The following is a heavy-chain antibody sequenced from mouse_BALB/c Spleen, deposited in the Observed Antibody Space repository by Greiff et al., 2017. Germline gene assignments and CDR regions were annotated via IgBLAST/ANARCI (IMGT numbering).Heavy chain of an antibody. D-gene: IGHD2-4*01. J-gene: IGHJ2*01. CDR2: IRNKANGYTT. CDR1: GFTFTDYY. Sequence: EVQVVESGGGLVQPGGSLRLSCATSGFTFTDYYMSWVRQPPGKALEWLGFIRNKANGYTTEYSASVKGRFTISRDNSQSILYLQMNTLRAEDSATYYCARDSDSFFDYWGQGTTLTVSS. V-gene: IGHV7-3*02. CDR3: ARDSDSFFDY.